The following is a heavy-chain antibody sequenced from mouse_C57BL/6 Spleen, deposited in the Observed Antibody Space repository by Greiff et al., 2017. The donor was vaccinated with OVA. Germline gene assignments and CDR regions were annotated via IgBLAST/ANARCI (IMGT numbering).Heavy chain of an antibody. CDR1: GFTFSDYG. Sequence: EVMLVESGGGLVKPGGSLKLSCAASGFTFSDYGMHWVRQAPEKGLEWVAYISSGSSTIYYADTVKGRFTISRDNAKNTLFLQMNSLRAEDTAVYYCARRTGGYFDVWGTGTTVTVSS. V-gene: IGHV5-17*01. CDR3: ARRTGGYFDV. CDR2: ISSGSSTI. J-gene: IGHJ1*03.